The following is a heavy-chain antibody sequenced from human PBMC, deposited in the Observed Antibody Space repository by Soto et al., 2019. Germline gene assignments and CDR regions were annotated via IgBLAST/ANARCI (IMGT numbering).Heavy chain of an antibody. V-gene: IGHV4-34*01. J-gene: IGHJ6*02. CDR3: ARGPLFYYYYYGMDV. D-gene: IGHD2-21*01. Sequence: QVQLQQWGAGLLKPSETLSLTCAVYGGSFSGYYWSWIRQPPGKGLEWIGEINHSGSTNYNPSLKSRVTISVDTSRNPFSLKLSSVTAADTAVYYCARGPLFYYYYYGMDVWGQGTTVTVSS. CDR1: GGSFSGYY. CDR2: INHSGST.